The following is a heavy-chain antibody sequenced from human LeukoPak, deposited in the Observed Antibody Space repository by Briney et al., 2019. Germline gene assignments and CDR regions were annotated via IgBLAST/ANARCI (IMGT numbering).Heavy chain of an antibody. Sequence: ASVKVSCEASGYTFTSYAMHWVRQAPGQRLEWMGWINAGNGNTKYSQKFQGRVTITRDTSASTAYMELSSLRSEDTAVHYCARGFCSSTSCYPLGYWGQGTLVTVSS. CDR1: GYTFTSYA. D-gene: IGHD2-2*01. CDR2: INAGNGNT. J-gene: IGHJ4*02. V-gene: IGHV1-3*01. CDR3: ARGFCSSTSCYPLGY.